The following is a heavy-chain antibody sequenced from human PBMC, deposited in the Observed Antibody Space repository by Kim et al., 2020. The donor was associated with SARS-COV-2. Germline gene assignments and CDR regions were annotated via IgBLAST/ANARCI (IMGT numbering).Heavy chain of an antibody. V-gene: IGHV3-7*03. J-gene: IGHJ4*02. CDR3: ARDVGGNLDY. CDR1: GFTFSTFW. D-gene: IGHD1-26*01. Sequence: GGSLRLSCATSGFTFSTFWMAWVRQAPGKGLEWVANIKQDGVDKNYVDYVRGRFTISRDNAKGSLYLQMNSLTAEDTAMYHCARDVGGNLDYWGQGNLVAVSS. CDR2: IKQDGVDK.